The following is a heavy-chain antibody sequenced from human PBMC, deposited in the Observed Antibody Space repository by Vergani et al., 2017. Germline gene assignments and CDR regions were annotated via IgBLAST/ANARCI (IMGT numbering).Heavy chain of an antibody. J-gene: IGHJ4*02. D-gene: IGHD2-15*01. CDR1: GYTFTSYD. V-gene: IGHV1-46*01. CDR3: ARIQMVAAEAGIDY. Sequence: QVQLVQSGAEVKKPGASVKVSCKASGYTFTSYDINWVRQAPGQGLEWMGIINPRGGSTSYAQKFQGRVTMTRDTSTSTVYMELSSLRSEDTAVYYCARIQMVAAEAGIDYWGQGTLVTVSS. CDR2: INPRGGST.